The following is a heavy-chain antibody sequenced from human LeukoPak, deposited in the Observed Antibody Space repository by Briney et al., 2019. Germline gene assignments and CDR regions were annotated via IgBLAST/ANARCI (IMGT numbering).Heavy chain of an antibody. CDR2: IIGSGGST. J-gene: IGHJ2*01. CDR1: GFTFSSYA. Sequence: GGSLRLSCAASGFTFSSYAISWVRQAPGKGLEWVSVIIGSGGSTYYADSVKGRFTISRDNSKNTVYLQMNSLRAEDTALYYCAKASPAGYRYFDLWGRGTLVTVSS. CDR3: AKASPAGYRYFDL. V-gene: IGHV3-23*01.